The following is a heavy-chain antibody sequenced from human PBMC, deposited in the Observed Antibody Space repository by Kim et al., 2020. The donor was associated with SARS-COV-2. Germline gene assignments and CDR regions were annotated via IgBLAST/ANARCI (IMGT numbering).Heavy chain of an antibody. J-gene: IGHJ4*02. V-gene: IGHV3-21*01. D-gene: IGHD3-10*01. CDR2: ITSSSSYI. CDR1: GFTFSSYS. Sequence: GGSLRLSCAASGFTFSSYSMHWVRQPPGKGLEWVSSITSSSSYIYYADSVKGRFTISRDNSKNSLYLQMNSLRAEDTAVYYCAGDHSCYGSGCYNLWCQGTLVTVPT. CDR3: AGDHSCYGSGCYNL.